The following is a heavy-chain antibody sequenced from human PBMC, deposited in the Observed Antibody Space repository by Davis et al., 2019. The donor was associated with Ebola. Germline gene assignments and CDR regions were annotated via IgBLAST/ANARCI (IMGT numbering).Heavy chain of an antibody. CDR1: GYTFTGYY. J-gene: IGHJ4*02. CDR2: INPNSGGT. V-gene: IGHV1-2*04. Sequence: AASVKVSCKASGYTFTGYYMHWVRQAPGQGLEWMGWINPNSGGTNYAQKFQGWVTMTRDTSTSTVYMELSSLRSEDTAVYYCARGTIFGVVIAYFDYWGQGTLVTVSS. CDR3: ARGTIFGVVIAYFDY. D-gene: IGHD3-3*01.